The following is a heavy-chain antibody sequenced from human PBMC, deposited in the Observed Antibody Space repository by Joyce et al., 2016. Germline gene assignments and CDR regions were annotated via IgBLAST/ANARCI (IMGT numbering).Heavy chain of an antibody. CDR3: ARSGKDYGDFDY. CDR2: ISAYNGDT. J-gene: IGHJ4*01. Sequence: QVHLVQSGAEVRKPGASVKVSCKASGYTFIDYGITWVRQAPGQGLEWMGWISAYNGDTKYAHKSQGRVTMTTDTSTTTANMELRSLRSDDTAVYYCARSGKDYGDFDYWGQEPWSPSPQ. CDR1: GYTFIDYG. D-gene: IGHD4-17*01. V-gene: IGHV1-18*01.